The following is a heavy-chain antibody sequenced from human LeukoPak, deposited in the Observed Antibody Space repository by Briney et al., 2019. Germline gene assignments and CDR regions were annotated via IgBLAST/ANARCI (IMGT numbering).Heavy chain of an antibody. V-gene: IGHV3-23*01. CDR1: GFTFSSYA. CDR3: VKDLGRYRNNCFGY. CDR2: ISGSGGGT. Sequence: QSGGSLRLSCAASGFTFSSYAMSWVRQAPEKGLEWVSTISGSGGGTYYADSVKGRFTISRDDSKNTLYLQMNSLRAEDTAVYYCVKDLGRYRNNCFGYWGQGTLVTVSS. D-gene: IGHD1-26*01. J-gene: IGHJ4*02.